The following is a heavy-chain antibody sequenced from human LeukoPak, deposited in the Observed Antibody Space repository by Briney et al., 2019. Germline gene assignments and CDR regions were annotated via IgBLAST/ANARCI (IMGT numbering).Heavy chain of an antibody. J-gene: IGHJ4*02. Sequence: GGSLRLSCAASGFTFSSYAMSWVRQAPGKGLEWVSAISGSGGSTYYADSVKGRFTISRDNSKNTLYLQMNSLRAEDTAVYYCAKDQSAPIVVVPAAPPDYWGQGTLVTVSS. CDR1: GFTFSSYA. CDR2: ISGSGGST. CDR3: AKDQSAPIVVVPAAPPDY. V-gene: IGHV3-23*01. D-gene: IGHD2-2*01.